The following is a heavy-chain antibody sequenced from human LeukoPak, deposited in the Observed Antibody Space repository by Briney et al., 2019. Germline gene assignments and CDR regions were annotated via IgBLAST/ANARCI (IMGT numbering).Heavy chain of an antibody. J-gene: IGHJ5*02. D-gene: IGHD2-15*01. Sequence: GESLKISCKGSGYSFTSYWISWVRQMPGKGLEWMGRIDPSDSYTNYSPSFQGHVTISADKSISTAYLQWSSLKASDTAIYYCASSGYCSGGSCYSFDPWGQGTLVTVSS. CDR2: IDPSDSYT. CDR1: GYSFTSYW. V-gene: IGHV5-10-1*01. CDR3: ASSGYCSGGSCYSFDP.